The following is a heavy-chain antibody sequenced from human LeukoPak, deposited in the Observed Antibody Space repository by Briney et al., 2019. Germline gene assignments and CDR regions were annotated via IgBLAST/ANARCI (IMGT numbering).Heavy chain of an antibody. J-gene: IGHJ4*02. D-gene: IGHD4-17*01. CDR1: GGSISSSSYY. V-gene: IGHV4-39*07. Sequence: SETLSLTCTVSGGSISSSSYYWGWIRQPPGKGLEWIGEINHSGSTNYNPSLKSRVTISVDTSKNQFSLKLSSVTAADTAVYYCARTAGTDYGDYVGYWGQGTLVTVSS. CDR2: INHSGST. CDR3: ARTAGTDYGDYVGY.